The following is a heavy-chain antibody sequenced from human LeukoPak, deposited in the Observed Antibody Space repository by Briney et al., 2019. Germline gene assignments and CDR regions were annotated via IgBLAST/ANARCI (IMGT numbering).Heavy chain of an antibody. CDR1: GYTFTSYD. D-gene: IGHD2-2*01. J-gene: IGHJ4*02. Sequence: GASVKVSCKASGYTFTSYDINWVRQAPGQGLEWMGWIDPNSGGTDYAQKFQGRVTMTRGTSISTAYMDLSRLRSDDTAVYYCARVGYSSSASDYWGQGTLVTVSS. CDR3: ARVGYSSSASDY. CDR2: IDPNSGGT. V-gene: IGHV1-2*02.